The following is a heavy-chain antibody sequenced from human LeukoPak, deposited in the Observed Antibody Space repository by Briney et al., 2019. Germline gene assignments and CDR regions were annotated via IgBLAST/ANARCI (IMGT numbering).Heavy chain of an antibody. CDR3: ARAPTIFGVVHTLYYFDY. D-gene: IGHD3-3*01. V-gene: IGHV5-51*01. CDR1: GYIFTSYW. Sequence: GESLKISCKGSGYIFTSYWIGWVRQMPGKGLEWMGIINPGDSDTRYSPSFQGQVTISADKSISTAYLQWSSLKASDTAMYYCARAPTIFGVVHTLYYFDYWGQGTLVTVSS. CDR2: INPGDSDT. J-gene: IGHJ4*02.